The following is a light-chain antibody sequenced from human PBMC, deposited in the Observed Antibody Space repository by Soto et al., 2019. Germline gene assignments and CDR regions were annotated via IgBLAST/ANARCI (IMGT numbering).Light chain of an antibody. Sequence: QSALTQPASVSGSPGQSITISCTGTSSDVGGYNYVSWYQHHPGKAPKLMIYDVINRPSGVSNRFSGSKSGNTASLTISGLQAEDEADYYCNSYRSSIPPSYVFGTGTKLTVL. J-gene: IGLJ1*01. CDR1: SSDVGGYNY. CDR3: NSYRSSIPPSYV. V-gene: IGLV2-14*01. CDR2: DVI.